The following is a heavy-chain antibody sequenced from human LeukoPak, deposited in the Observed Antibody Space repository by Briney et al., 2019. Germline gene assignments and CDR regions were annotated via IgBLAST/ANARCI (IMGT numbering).Heavy chain of an antibody. CDR3: ARFKQLRRTFDS. CDR2: IYYSGTT. CDR1: GGSIGKTSYN. D-gene: IGHD1-1*01. V-gene: IGHV4-39*07. J-gene: IGHJ4*02. Sequence: SENLSFTCTVSGGSIGKTSYNWGWIRQPPGKGLEWNGNIYYSGTTYYNPSLKSRATITVDTSTNQFFLTLNSVTTADTAGAFCARFKQLRRTFDSWGLGTLVTVSS.